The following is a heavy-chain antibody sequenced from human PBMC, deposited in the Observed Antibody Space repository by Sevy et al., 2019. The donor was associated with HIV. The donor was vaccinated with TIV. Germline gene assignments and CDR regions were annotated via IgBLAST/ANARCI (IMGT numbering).Heavy chain of an antibody. CDR1: GFTFSSYA. Sequence: GGSLRLSCAASGFTFSSYAMHWVRQAPGKGLEWVAVISYDGSNKYYADSVKGRFTISRDNSKNTLYLQMNSLRAEDTAVYYCARDYSSPYYYYYGMDVWGQGTTVTVSS. CDR2: ISYDGSNK. V-gene: IGHV3-30-3*01. D-gene: IGHD6-13*01. CDR3: ARDYSSPYYYYYGMDV. J-gene: IGHJ6*02.